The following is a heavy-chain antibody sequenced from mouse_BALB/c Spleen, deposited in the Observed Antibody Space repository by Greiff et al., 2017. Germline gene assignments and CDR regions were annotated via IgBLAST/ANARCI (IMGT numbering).Heavy chain of an antibody. CDR2: IDPENGDT. Sequence: VQLQQSGAELVRSGASVKLSCTASGFNFKDYYMHWVKQRPEQGLEWIGWIDPENGDTEYAPKFQGKATMTADTSSNTAYLQLSSLTSEDTAVYYCNAVGSSGGRAYWGQGTLVTVSA. CDR3: NAVGSSGGRAY. CDR1: GFNFKDYY. D-gene: IGHD3-1*01. V-gene: IGHV14-4*02. J-gene: IGHJ3*01.